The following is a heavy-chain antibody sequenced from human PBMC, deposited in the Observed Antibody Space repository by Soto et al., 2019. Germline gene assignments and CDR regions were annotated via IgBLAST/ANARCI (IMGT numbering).Heavy chain of an antibody. J-gene: IGHJ5*02. Sequence: QVQLVQSGAEVKKPGASVKVSCKASGYTFTSYGISWVRQAPGQGLEWMGWISAYNGNTNYAQKLQGRVTMTTDTSPSKAYMELRSVRSDDTAVYYCAREIAAAGTGGAWFDPWGQGSLVPVSS. D-gene: IGHD6-13*01. V-gene: IGHV1-18*04. CDR3: AREIAAAGTGGAWFDP. CDR2: ISAYNGNT. CDR1: GYTFTSYG.